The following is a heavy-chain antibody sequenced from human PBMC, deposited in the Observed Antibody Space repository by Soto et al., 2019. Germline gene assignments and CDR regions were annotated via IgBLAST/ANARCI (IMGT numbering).Heavy chain of an antibody. V-gene: IGHV3-23*01. CDR3: TKASPDRHHMDV. J-gene: IGHJ6*02. Sequence: VHLLESGGDLVQPGGSLRLSCAASGFTFSKFVMRWVRQTPGKGLEWVSTITETGGDTYYTDSVKGRFTISRDNSKNTLYLQMTSLRAEDTALYYCTKASPDRHHMDVWGQGTTVTVSS. CDR2: ITETGGDT. CDR1: GFTFSKFV.